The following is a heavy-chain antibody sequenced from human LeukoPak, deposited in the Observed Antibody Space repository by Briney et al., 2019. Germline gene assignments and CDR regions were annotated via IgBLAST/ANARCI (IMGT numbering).Heavy chain of an antibody. D-gene: IGHD2-2*01. CDR2: INPNSGGT. CDR1: GYTFTGYY. Sequence: ASVKVSCKASGYTFTGYYMHWVRQAPGQGLEWMGWINPNSGGTNYAQKFQGRVTMTRDTSISTAYMELRSLRSDDTAVYYCARVEYCSSTSCHQGAFDIWGQGTMVTVSS. J-gene: IGHJ3*02. CDR3: ARVEYCSSTSCHQGAFDI. V-gene: IGHV1-2*02.